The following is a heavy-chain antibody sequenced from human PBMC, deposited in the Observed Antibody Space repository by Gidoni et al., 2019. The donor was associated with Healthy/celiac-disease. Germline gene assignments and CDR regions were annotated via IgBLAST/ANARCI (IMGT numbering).Heavy chain of an antibody. V-gene: IGHV3-30-3*01. J-gene: IGHJ6*02. Sequence: GESGGGVVQPGRSLRLSCAASGFTFSSYAMHWVRQAPGKGQEWVAVISYDGSNKYYADSVKGRFTISRDNSKNTRYLQMNSLSAEDTAVYYCARGKRGPNYYYYGMDVWGQGTTVTVSS. CDR1: GFTFSSYA. CDR3: ARGKRGPNYYYYGMDV. CDR2: ISYDGSNK.